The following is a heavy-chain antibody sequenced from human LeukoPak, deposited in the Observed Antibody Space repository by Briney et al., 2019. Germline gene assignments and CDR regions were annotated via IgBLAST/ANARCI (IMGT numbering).Heavy chain of an antibody. CDR3: ARSGRGTYYYFDL. CDR1: GYTFIDYG. D-gene: IGHD5-12*01. V-gene: IGHV1-18*01. CDR2: ISGYNGNT. J-gene: IGHJ4*02. Sequence: ASVKVSCKASGYTFIDYGITWVRQAPGQGLEWMGWISGYNGNTNYAQKFLGRVSMTADTATSTAYMELRSLTSDDTAMYYCARSGRGTYYYFDLWGQGTLVTVSS.